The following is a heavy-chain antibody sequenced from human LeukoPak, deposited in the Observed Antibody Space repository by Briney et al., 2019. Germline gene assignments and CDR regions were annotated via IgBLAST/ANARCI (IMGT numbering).Heavy chain of an antibody. D-gene: IGHD4-11*01. CDR2: INTGNGNT. CDR3: ARGGSRMTTFYIIDY. Sequence: ASVKVSCKASGYTLASYAIHWVRQAPGQRPEWMGWINTGNGNTKYSQKFQGRVTITRDTSANTAYMELSSLRFEDTAVYYCARGGSRMTTFYIIDYWGQGTLVTVSS. CDR1: GYTLASYA. J-gene: IGHJ4*02. V-gene: IGHV1-3*04.